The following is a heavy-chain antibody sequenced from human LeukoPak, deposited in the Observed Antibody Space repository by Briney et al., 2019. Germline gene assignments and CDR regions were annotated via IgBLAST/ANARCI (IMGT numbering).Heavy chain of an antibody. J-gene: IGHJ4*02. CDR2: IYTSGST. Sequence: PSETLSLTCTVSGGSISRYYWSWIRQPAGKGLEWIGRIYTSGSTNYNPSLKSRVTISVDKSKNQFSLKLSSVTAADTAVYYCARGLPPHYFDYWGQGTLVTVSS. CDR3: ARGLPPHYFDY. CDR1: GGSISRYY. D-gene: IGHD3-16*01. V-gene: IGHV4-4*07.